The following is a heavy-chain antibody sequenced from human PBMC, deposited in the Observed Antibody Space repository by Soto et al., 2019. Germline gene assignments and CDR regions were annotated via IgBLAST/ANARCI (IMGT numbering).Heavy chain of an antibody. CDR1: GFTFSNAW. J-gene: IGHJ6*03. CDR3: TTLLIGHCSGGSCHYYMDV. Sequence: GGSLRLSCAASGFTFSNAWMSWVRQAPGKGLEWVGRIKSKTDGGTTEYAAPVEGRFTISRDDSKNTLYLQMNSLKTEDTAVYYCTTLLIGHCSGGSCHYYMDVWGKGTTVTVSS. D-gene: IGHD2-15*01. V-gene: IGHV3-15*01. CDR2: IKSKTDGGTT.